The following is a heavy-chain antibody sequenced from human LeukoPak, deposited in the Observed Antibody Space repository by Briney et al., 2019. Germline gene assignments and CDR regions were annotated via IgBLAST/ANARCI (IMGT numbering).Heavy chain of an antibody. D-gene: IGHD3-22*01. V-gene: IGHV3-23*01. CDR1: GGSFSGYY. J-gene: IGHJ3*02. CDR3: AKDPHYYDSSGLATDAFDI. CDR2: ISGSGGST. Sequence: PSETLSLTCAVYGGSFSGYYWSWVRQAPGKGLEWVSAISGSGGSTYYADSVKGRFTISRDNSKNTLYLQMNSLRAEDTAVYYCAKDPHYYDSSGLATDAFDIWGQGTMVTVSS.